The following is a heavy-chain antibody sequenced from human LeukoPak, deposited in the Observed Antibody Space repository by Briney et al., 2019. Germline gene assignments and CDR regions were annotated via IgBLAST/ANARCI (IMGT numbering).Heavy chain of an antibody. Sequence: PGGSLRLSCAASGFTFSSYEMNWVRQAPGKGLEWVANIKQDGSERYYVDSVKGRFTISRDNAKNSLYLQMNSLRAEDTAVYYCARGGSGSYFRFSDYWGQGTLVTVSS. CDR2: IKQDGSER. D-gene: IGHD3-10*01. J-gene: IGHJ4*02. CDR3: ARGGSGSYFRFSDY. V-gene: IGHV3-7*04. CDR1: GFTFSSYE.